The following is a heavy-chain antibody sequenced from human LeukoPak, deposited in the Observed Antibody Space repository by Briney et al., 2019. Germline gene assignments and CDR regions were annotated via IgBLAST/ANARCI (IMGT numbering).Heavy chain of an antibody. J-gene: IGHJ5*02. CDR3: ARRHITIFGVDGNWFDP. CDR2: IYYSGST. D-gene: IGHD3-3*01. V-gene: IGHV4-39*01. Sequence: SETLSLTCTISGGSLSSSSYYWGWIRQPPGKGLEWIGSIYYSGSTYYNPSLKSRVTISVDTSKNQFSLKLSSVTAADTAVYYCARRHITIFGVDGNWFDPWGQGTLVTVSS. CDR1: GGSLSSSSYY.